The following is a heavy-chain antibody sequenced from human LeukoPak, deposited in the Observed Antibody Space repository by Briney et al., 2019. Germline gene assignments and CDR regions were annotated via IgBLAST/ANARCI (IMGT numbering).Heavy chain of an antibody. Sequence: SSETLSLTCAVYGGSFSGYYLSWIRQPPGKGLEWIGEINHSGSTNYNPSLKSRVTISVDTSKNQFSLKLSSVTAADTAVYYCARYGSGSYYPRPLTIDYWGQGTLVTVSS. CDR1: GGSFSGYY. D-gene: IGHD3-10*01. CDR3: ARYGSGSYYPRPLTIDY. V-gene: IGHV4-34*01. CDR2: INHSGST. J-gene: IGHJ4*02.